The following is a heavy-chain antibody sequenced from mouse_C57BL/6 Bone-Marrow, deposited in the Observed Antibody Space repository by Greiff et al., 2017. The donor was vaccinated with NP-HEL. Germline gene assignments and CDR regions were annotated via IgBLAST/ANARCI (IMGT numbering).Heavy chain of an antibody. CDR3: TTDDYWYFDV. V-gene: IGHV14-4*01. CDR2: IDPENGDT. D-gene: IGHD2-3*01. Sequence: DVKLVESGAELVRPGASVKLSCTASGFNIKDDYMHWVKQRPEQGLEWIGWIDPENGDTEYASKFQGKATITADTSSNTAYLQLSILTSEDTAVYYCTTDDYWYFDVWGTGTTVTVSS. CDR1: GFNIKDDY. J-gene: IGHJ1*03.